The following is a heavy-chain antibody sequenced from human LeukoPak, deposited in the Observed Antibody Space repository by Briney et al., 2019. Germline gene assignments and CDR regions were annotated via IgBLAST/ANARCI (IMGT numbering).Heavy chain of an antibody. V-gene: IGHV1-69*13. CDR1: GYTFTGYY. CDR3: ARVLSPYCGGDCYSVYFDY. D-gene: IGHD2-21*02. Sequence: SVKVSCKASGYTFTGYYMHWVRQAPGQGLEWMGGIIPIFGTANYAQKFQGRVTITADESTSTAYMELSSLRSEDTAVYYCARVLSPYCGGDCYSVYFDYWGQGTLVTASS. J-gene: IGHJ4*02. CDR2: IIPIFGTA.